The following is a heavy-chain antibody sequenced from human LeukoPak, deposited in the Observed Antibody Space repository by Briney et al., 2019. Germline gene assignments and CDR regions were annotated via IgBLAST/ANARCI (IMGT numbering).Heavy chain of an antibody. J-gene: IGHJ4*02. CDR1: GFTFSSFG. Sequence: PGGSLRLSCAASGFTFSSFGMNWVRQAPGKGLEWVSYISSSSNTIYYADSVKGRFTISRDNAKNSLYLQMNSLRAEDTAVYYCARSGLSRFGFWGQGTLVTVSS. V-gene: IGHV3-48*01. CDR2: ISSSSNTI. CDR3: ARSGLSRFGF. D-gene: IGHD2/OR15-2a*01.